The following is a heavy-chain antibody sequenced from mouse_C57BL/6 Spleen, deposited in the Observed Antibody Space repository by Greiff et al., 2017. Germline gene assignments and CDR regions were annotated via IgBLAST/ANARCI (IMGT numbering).Heavy chain of an antibody. CDR1: GYTFTSYW. CDR3: ARPYYYGSSYDY. D-gene: IGHD1-1*01. CDR2: IDPSDSYT. J-gene: IGHJ2*01. V-gene: IGHV1-69*01. Sequence: QVQLQQPGAELVMPGASVKLSCKASGYTFTSYWMHWVKQRPGQGLEWIGEIDPSDSYTNYNQKFKGKSTLTVDKSSSTAYMQLSSLTSEDSAVYYCARPYYYGSSYDYWGQGTTLTVSS.